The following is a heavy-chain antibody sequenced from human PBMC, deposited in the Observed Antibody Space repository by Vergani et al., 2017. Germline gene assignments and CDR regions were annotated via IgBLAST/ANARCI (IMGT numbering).Heavy chain of an antibody. CDR2: SRSKTYGATT. CDR1: GFNFGGYG. CDR3: AVEIYDYGGSRDFDD. Sequence: EVQLVESGGDLVQPGRSLRLSCQTSGFNFGGYGVSWVRQAPGKGLEWGGFSRSKTYGATTEYAAFVRGRFTISCDDYKGIAYLQMSSLNKEDTVVYRSAVEIYDYGGSRDFDDWGQGTLVVVAS. D-gene: IGHD4-23*01. J-gene: IGHJ4*02. V-gene: IGHV3-49*04.